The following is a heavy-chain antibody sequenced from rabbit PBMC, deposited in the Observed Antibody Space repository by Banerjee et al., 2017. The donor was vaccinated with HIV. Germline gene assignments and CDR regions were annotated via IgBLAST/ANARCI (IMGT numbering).Heavy chain of an antibody. J-gene: IGHJ4*01. CDR3: ARVYTYGYAGYADAFHYYFDL. CDR2: IYAGNGST. Sequence: QLKETGGGLVQPGGSLTLSCKASGFDINNYHMSWVRQAPGKGLEWIGGIYAGNGSTDYASWVNGRFAISSDNAQNTVDLRMNSLTAADTATYFCARVYTYGYAGYADAFHYYFDLWGPGTLVTVS. V-gene: IGHV1S7*01. D-gene: IGHD6-1*01. CDR1: GFDINNYH.